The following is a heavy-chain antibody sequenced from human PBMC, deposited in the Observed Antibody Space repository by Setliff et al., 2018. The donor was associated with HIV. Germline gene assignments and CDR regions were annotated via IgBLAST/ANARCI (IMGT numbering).Heavy chain of an antibody. CDR1: GGSIRSHY. CDR3: ARGLGYCTNVECFVVTANAFDI. J-gene: IGHJ3*02. CDR2: IHHSGSS. Sequence: SETLSLTCTVFGGSIRSHYWNLIRQPPGKGLEWIGYIHHSGSSNSNPSLRNRVTISVDMSKNQFSLKLTSVTAADTAVYYCARGLGYCTNVECFVVTANAFDIWGHGTMVTVSS. V-gene: IGHV4-59*11. D-gene: IGHD2-8*01.